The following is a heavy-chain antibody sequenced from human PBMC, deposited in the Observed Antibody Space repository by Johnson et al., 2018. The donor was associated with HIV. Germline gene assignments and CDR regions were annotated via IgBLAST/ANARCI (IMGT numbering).Heavy chain of an antibody. CDR2: ISWNSGSI. J-gene: IGHJ3*02. CDR3: AKDTEAAAGTDDAFDI. V-gene: IGHV3-9*01. CDR1: GFTFDDYA. D-gene: IGHD6-13*01. Sequence: VQLVESGGGLVKPGRSLRLSCAASGFTFDDYAMHWVRQAPGKGLEWVSGISWNSGSIGYADSVQGRFTISRDNAKNSLYLQMNSLRAEETALYYCAKDTEAAAGTDDAFDIWGQGTMVTVSS.